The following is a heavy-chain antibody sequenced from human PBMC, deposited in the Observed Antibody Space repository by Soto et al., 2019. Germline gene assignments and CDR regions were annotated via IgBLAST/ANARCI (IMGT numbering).Heavy chain of an antibody. J-gene: IGHJ4*02. V-gene: IGHV3-30-3*01. CDR2: ISYDGSNK. CDR1: GFTFSSYA. Sequence: PGGSVRLSCAASGFTFSSYAMHWVRQAPGKGLEWVAVISYDGSNKYYADSVKGRFTISRDNSKNTLYLQMNSLRAEDTAVYYCARDRSVGYSGYDSPGVYFDYWGQGTLVTVSS. CDR3: ARDRSVGYSGYDSPGVYFDY. D-gene: IGHD5-12*01.